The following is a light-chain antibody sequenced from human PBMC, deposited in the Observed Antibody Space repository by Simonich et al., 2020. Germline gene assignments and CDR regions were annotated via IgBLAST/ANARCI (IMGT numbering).Light chain of an antibody. CDR3: QSADSSGTIV. Sequence: SYELTQPPSVSVSPGQTARITCSGDALPKQYAYWYQQKPGQAPVLVIYKDSERPSGIPELFSGSSSGTTVTLTISGVQAEDEADYYCQSADSSGTIVFGGGTKLTVL. CDR1: ALPKQY. J-gene: IGLJ2*01. V-gene: IGLV3-25*03. CDR2: KDS.